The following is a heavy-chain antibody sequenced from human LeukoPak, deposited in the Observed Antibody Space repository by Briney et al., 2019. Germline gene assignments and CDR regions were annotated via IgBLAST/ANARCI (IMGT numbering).Heavy chain of an antibody. CDR3: ARDRIAVASDAFDT. J-gene: IGHJ3*02. CDR1: GYTFTSYG. CDR2: ISAYNGNT. V-gene: IGHV1-18*01. D-gene: IGHD6-19*01. Sequence: WASVKVSCKASGYTFTSYGISWVRQAPGQGLEWMGWISAYNGNTNYAQKLQGRVTMTTDTSTSTAYMELRSLRSDDTAVYYCARDRIAVASDAFDTWGQGTMVTVSS.